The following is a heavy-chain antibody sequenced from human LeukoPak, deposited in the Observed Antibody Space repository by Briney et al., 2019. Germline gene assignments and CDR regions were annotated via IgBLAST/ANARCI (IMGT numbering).Heavy chain of an antibody. D-gene: IGHD5-24*01. CDR3: ARVRTSLDV. V-gene: IGHV4-39*07. Sequence: SETLSLTCTVSGGSISSSSYYWGWIRQPPGKGLEWIGSIYYSGSTYYNPSLKSRVTISVDTSKNQFSLKLSSVTAADTAVYFCARVRTSLDVWGKGTTVIVSS. CDR2: IYYSGST. CDR1: GGSISSSSYY. J-gene: IGHJ6*04.